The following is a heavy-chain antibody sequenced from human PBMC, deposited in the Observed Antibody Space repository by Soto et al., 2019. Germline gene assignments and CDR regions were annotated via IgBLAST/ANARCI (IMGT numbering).Heavy chain of an antibody. J-gene: IGHJ4*02. CDR1: LFDFTTNC. D-gene: IGHD1-1*01. Sequence: HLGGSLRLSCFGSLFDFTTNCMRWFRQAPGKGLECVSIVCTGGATHYADSVKGRFTISRDSSKNTVHLQMNNVRAEDTAVYYCVRDKRTISGIFPGYWGQGTQVTVSS. CDR2: VCTGGAT. CDR3: VRDKRTISGIFPGY. V-gene: IGHV3-53*01.